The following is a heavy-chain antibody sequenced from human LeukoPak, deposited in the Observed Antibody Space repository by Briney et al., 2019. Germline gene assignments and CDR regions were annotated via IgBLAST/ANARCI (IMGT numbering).Heavy chain of an antibody. CDR2: ISWNSGSI. V-gene: IGHV3-9*01. CDR3: AKDGYSSGWYADY. J-gene: IGHJ4*02. Sequence: GRSLRLSCAASGFTFDDYAMHWVRQAPGRGLEWVSGISWNSGSIGYADSVKGRFTISRDNAKNSLYLQMNSLRAEDTALYYCAKDGYSSGWYADYWGQGTLVTVSS. CDR1: GFTFDDYA. D-gene: IGHD6-19*01.